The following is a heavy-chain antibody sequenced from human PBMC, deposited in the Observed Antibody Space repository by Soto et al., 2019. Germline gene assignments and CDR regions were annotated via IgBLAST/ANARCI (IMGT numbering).Heavy chain of an antibody. D-gene: IGHD4-17*01. CDR3: ARGDYGASLGYYYGMDV. CDR1: GYTFTSYD. V-gene: IGHV1-8*01. J-gene: IGHJ6*02. CDR2: MNPNSGNT. Sequence: GASVKVSCKASGYTFTSYDINWVRQATGQGLEWMGWMNPNSGNTGYAQKFQGRVTMTRNTSISTAYMELSSLRSEDTAVYYCARGDYGASLGYYYGMDVWGQGTTVTVSS.